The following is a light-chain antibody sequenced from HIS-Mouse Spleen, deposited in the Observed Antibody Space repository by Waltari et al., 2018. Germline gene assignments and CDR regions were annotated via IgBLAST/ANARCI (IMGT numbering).Light chain of an antibody. CDR1: QSISSY. V-gene: IGKV1-39*01. J-gene: IGKJ2*01. Sequence: DIQMTQSPSSLSASVGDRVTITCRASQSISSYLNWYQQKPGKAPKLLIYAASSLQSGVPSRFSGSGSWTDFTLTISSLQPEDFATYYCQQSYSTPPMYTFGQGTKLEIK. CDR3: QQSYSTPPMYT. CDR2: AAS.